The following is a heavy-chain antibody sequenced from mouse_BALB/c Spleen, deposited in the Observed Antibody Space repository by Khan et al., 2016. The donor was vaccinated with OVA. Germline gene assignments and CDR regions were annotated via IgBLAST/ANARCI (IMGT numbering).Heavy chain of an antibody. Sequence: QVQLQQSGAELAKPGASVKMSCTASGYTFTSYWMHWIKQRPGQGLEWIGYINPTSGYTDYNQKFKDKATLTADKSSSPAYMQLRSLTSDDSAVYSCARDRIDYWGQGTALTGSS. CDR3: ARDRIDY. CDR1: GYTFTSYW. CDR2: INPTSGYT. J-gene: IGHJ2*01. V-gene: IGHV1-7*01.